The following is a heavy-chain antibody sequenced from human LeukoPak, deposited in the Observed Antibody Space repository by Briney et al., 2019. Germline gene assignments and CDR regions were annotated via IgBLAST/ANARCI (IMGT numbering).Heavy chain of an antibody. D-gene: IGHD6-19*01. J-gene: IGHJ5*02. CDR1: GFTFSSYA. CDR3: AKEYRSDMFDP. Sequence: GGSLRLSCAASGFTFSSYAMSWVRQAPGKGLEWVSRINNDGSSTGYADSVKGRFTISRDNAKNTLYLQMNSLRAEDTAVYHCAKEYRSDMFDPWGQGTLVTVSS. CDR2: INNDGSST. V-gene: IGHV3-74*01.